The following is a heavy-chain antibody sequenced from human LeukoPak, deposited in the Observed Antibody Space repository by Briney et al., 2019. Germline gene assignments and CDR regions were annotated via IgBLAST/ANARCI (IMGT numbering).Heavy chain of an antibody. J-gene: IGHJ4*02. V-gene: IGHV5-51*01. D-gene: IGHD3-10*01. CDR2: IYPGDSDT. Sequence: GESLKISCKGSGYSFTSYWIGWVRQMPGKGLEWMGIIYPGDSDTRYSPSFQGQVTISADKSISTAYLQWSSLKASDTAMYYCARLITMVRGVIIRYFDYWGQGTLVTVSS. CDR1: GYSFTSYW. CDR3: ARLITMVRGVIIRYFDY.